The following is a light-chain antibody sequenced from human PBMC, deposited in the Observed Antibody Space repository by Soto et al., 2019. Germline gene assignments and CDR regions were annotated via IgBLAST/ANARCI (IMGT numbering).Light chain of an antibody. CDR3: AAWDDSLSGGV. Sequence: QSVLTQPSSASGTPGQRVTISCSGSSSNVGSNYVYWYQQLPGTAPKLLIYSNNQRPSGVPDRFSGSKSGTSASLAISGLRSEDEADYYCAAWDDSLSGGVFGTGTKVTVL. CDR2: SNN. CDR1: SSNVGSNY. V-gene: IGLV1-47*02. J-gene: IGLJ1*01.